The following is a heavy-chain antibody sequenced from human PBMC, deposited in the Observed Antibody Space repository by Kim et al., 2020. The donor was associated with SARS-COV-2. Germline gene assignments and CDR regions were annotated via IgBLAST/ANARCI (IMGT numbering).Heavy chain of an antibody. V-gene: IGHV1-69*13. J-gene: IGHJ4*02. CDR3: ASYFGSETNLFDY. D-gene: IGHD3-10*01. CDR1: GGTFSNYA. Sequence: SVKVSCKASGGTFSNYAINWVRQAPGQGLEWMGGIIPRFGTTNYAQKFQGRLTITADESTSTAYMELSGLRSEDTAVYFCASYFGSETNLFDYWGQGTLVTVAS. CDR2: IIPRFGTT.